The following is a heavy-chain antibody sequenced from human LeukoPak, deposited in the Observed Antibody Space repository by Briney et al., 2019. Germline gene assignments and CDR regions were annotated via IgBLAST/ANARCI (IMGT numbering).Heavy chain of an antibody. Sequence: GGSLRLSCAASGFTFSSYSMNWVRQAPGKGREWVSSISSSSSYIYYADSVKGRFTISRDNAKTSLYLQMHSLRAEDTAVYYCARSTDYYDSSGYFIYWGQGTLVTVSS. CDR1: GFTFSSYS. D-gene: IGHD3-22*01. J-gene: IGHJ4*02. CDR3: ARSTDYYDSSGYFIY. CDR2: ISSSSSYI. V-gene: IGHV3-21*01.